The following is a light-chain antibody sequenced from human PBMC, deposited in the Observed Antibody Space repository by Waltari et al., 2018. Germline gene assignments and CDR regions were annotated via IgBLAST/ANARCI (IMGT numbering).Light chain of an antibody. V-gene: IGKV3-11*01. CDR3: QQCSNWPLT. J-gene: IGKJ1*01. CDR1: QSVSNS. CDR2: DTT. Sequence: EIVLTQSPATLSLSPGERATLSCRASQSVSNSLGWYQLSPGQAPRLLIHDTTNRATGIPARFSARGSETGFTLTISSLEPEDFAVYYCQQCSNWPLTFGQGTKVEIK.